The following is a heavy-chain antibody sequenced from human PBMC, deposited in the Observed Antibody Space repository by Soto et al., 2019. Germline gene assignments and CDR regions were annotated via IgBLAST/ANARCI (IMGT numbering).Heavy chain of an antibody. CDR3: AAGGSGKDTAMALGMDV. Sequence: GASVKVSCKASGFTFTSSAVQWVRQARGQRLEWIGWIVVGSGNTNYAQKFQERVTITRDMSTSTAYMELSSLRSEDTAVYYCAAGGSGKDTAMALGMDVWGQGTTVTVSS. D-gene: IGHD5-18*01. CDR1: GFTFTSSA. CDR2: IVVGSGNT. J-gene: IGHJ6*02. V-gene: IGHV1-58*01.